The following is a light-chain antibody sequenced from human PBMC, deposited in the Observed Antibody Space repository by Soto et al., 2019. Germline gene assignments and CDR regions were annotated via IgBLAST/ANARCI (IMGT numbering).Light chain of an antibody. Sequence: EMVMTQSPATLSVSPGERATLSGRASQSVSSNLAWYQQKPGQAPRLLIYGASTRATGIPARFSGSGSGTEFTLTLSSLQSEDFAVYYCQEDNNLPMYPFGQGTKLEIK. CDR1: QSVSSN. CDR2: GAS. CDR3: QEDNNLPMYP. V-gene: IGKV3-15*01. J-gene: IGKJ2*01.